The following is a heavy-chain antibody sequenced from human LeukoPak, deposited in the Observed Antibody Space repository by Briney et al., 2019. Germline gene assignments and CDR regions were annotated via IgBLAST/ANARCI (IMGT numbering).Heavy chain of an antibody. J-gene: IGHJ4*02. CDR2: IYSGGST. CDR1: GFTVSSNY. Sequence: PGGSLRLSCAASGFTVSSNYMSWVRQAPGKGLEWVSVIYSGGSTYYADSVKGRFTISRDNSKNTLYLQMNSLRAEDTAVYYCAKGEPGTTSPLDYWGQGTLVTVSS. D-gene: IGHD1-7*01. CDR3: AKGEPGTTSPLDY. V-gene: IGHV3-53*05.